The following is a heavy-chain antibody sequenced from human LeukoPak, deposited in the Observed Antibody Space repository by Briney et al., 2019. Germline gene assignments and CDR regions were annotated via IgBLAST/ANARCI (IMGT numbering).Heavy chain of an antibody. CDR1: GYTFTSYD. V-gene: IGHV1-8*01. Sequence: PWASVKVSCKASGYTFTSYDVNWVRQATGQGLEWMGWMNPNSGNTGYAQKFQGRVTMTRNTSISTAYMELSSLRSEDTAVYYCARKGGVIAAAARRNWFDPWGQGTLVTVSS. D-gene: IGHD6-13*01. CDR3: ARKGGVIAAAARRNWFDP. CDR2: MNPNSGNT. J-gene: IGHJ5*02.